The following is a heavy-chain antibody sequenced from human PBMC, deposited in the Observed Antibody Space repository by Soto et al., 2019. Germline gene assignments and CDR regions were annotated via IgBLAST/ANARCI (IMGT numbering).Heavy chain of an antibody. J-gene: IGHJ3*02. CDR1: GGTFSSYA. CDR2: IIPIFGTA. D-gene: IGHD2-2*01. Sequence: SVKVSCKASGGTFSSYAISWVRQAPGQGLEWMGGIIPIFGTANYAQKFQGRVTITADESTSTAYMELSSLRSEDTAVYYCARDLLIVPAAFGAFDIWGQGTMVTVSS. CDR3: ARDLLIVPAAFGAFDI. V-gene: IGHV1-69*13.